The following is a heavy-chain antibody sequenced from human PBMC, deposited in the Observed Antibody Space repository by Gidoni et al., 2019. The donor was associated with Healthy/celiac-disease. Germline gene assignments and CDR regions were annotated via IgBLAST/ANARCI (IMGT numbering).Heavy chain of an antibody. Sequence: QVQLVESGGGVVQPGRSLRLSCAASGFTFSRYGMHWVRPAPGKGLEWVAVISYDGSNKYYADSVKGRFTISRDNSKNTLYLQMNSLRAEDTAVYYCAKDLGCSSTSCYGPDYYYYGMDVWGQGTTVTVSS. CDR3: AKDLGCSSTSCYGPDYYYYGMDV. J-gene: IGHJ6*02. CDR1: GFTFSRYG. V-gene: IGHV3-30*18. CDR2: ISYDGSNK. D-gene: IGHD2-2*01.